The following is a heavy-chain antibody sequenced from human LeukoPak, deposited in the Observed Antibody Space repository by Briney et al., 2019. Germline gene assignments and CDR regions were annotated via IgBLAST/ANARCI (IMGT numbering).Heavy chain of an antibody. CDR3: ARAISNYTAMVSDAFDI. CDR1: GGTFSSYA. J-gene: IGHJ3*02. Sequence: GASVKVFCKASGGTFSSYAISWVRQALGQGLEWMGGIIPIFGTANYAQKFQGRVTITTDESTSTAYMELSSLRSEDTAVYYCARAISNYTAMVSDAFDIWGQGTMVTVSS. V-gene: IGHV1-69*05. CDR2: IIPIFGTA. D-gene: IGHD5-18*01.